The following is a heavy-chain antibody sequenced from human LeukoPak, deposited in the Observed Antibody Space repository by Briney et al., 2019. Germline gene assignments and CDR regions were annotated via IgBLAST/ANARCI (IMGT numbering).Heavy chain of an antibody. Sequence: SETLSLTCTVSGGSISNYYWNWIRQPPGKGLEWIGSIYYTGNTYYNPSLKSRVTISVDTSKNQFSLKLSSVTAADAAVYYCSRHFYGYNFDYWGQGTLVTVSS. D-gene: IGHD3-10*01. V-gene: IGHV4-59*05. J-gene: IGHJ4*02. CDR3: SRHFYGYNFDY. CDR1: GGSISNYY. CDR2: IYYTGNT.